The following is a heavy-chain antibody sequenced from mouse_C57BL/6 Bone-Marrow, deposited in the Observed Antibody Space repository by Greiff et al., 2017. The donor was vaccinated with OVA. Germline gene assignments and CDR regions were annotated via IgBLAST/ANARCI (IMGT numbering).Heavy chain of an antibody. CDR1: GFNIKDDY. CDR3: TNYGNFHVDY. V-gene: IGHV14-4*01. Sequence: EVQLQQSGAELVRPGASVKLSCTASGFNIKDDYMHWVKQRPEQGLEWIGWIDPENGDTEYASKFQGKATITADTSSNTAYLQLSSLTSEDTAVYYCTNYGNFHVDYWGQGTTLTVSS. CDR2: IDPENGDT. J-gene: IGHJ2*01. D-gene: IGHD2-1*01.